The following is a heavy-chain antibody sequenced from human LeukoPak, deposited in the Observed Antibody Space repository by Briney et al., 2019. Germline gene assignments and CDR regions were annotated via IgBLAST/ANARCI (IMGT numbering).Heavy chain of an antibody. CDR1: GFTFDDYA. Sequence: PGRSLRLSCAASGFTFDDYAMHWVRQAPGKGLEWVSGISWNSGSIGYADSVKGRFTISRDNAKNSLYLQMNSLRAEDTALYYCAKVVRVVPADAKYYYGMDVWGQGTTVTVSS. CDR2: ISWNSGSI. V-gene: IGHV3-9*01. J-gene: IGHJ6*02. CDR3: AKVVRVVPADAKYYYGMDV. D-gene: IGHD2-2*01.